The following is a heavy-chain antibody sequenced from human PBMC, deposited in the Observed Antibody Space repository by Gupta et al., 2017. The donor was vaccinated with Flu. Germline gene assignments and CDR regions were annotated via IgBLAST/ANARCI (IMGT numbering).Heavy chain of an antibody. Sequence: EVQLVESGGGLVQPGGSLSLSCAASAFPFSAPAMHCVRQASGKGLEWVGRIRSKANSYATVYAASVKGRFTISRDDSKNTAYLQMNSLKIEDTAVYYCTRGYCNSTSCYNFDYWGQGTPVTVSS. J-gene: IGHJ4*02. CDR1: AFPFSAPA. CDR2: IRSKANSYAT. D-gene: IGHD2-2*01. CDR3: TRGYCNSTSCYNFDY. V-gene: IGHV3-73*02.